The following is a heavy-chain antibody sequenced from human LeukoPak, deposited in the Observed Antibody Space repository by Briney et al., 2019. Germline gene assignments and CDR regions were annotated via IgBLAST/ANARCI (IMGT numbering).Heavy chain of an antibody. V-gene: IGHV3-7*01. CDR1: GFTLSSYW. J-gene: IGHJ4*02. CDR3: ARMTTVTPGPFDY. D-gene: IGHD4-17*01. CDR2: IKYDGSEK. Sequence: GGSLRLSCAASGFTLSSYWMSWVRQAPGKGLEWVANIKYDGSEKYYVDSVKGRFTISRDNAKNSLNLQMNSLRAEDTAVYYCARMTTVTPGPFDYWGQGILVTVSS.